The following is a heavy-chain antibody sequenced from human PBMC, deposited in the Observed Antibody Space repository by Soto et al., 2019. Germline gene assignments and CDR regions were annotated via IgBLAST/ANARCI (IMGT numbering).Heavy chain of an antibody. J-gene: IGHJ4*02. CDR1: GGSISSSSYY. Sequence: QLQLQESGPGLVKPSETLSLTCTVSGGSISSSSYYWGWIRQPPGKGLEWIGSIYYSGSTYYNPSLKSRVTISVDTSKTQFSLKLSSVTAADTAVYYCARRGGGLLWFGELSYFDYWGQGTLVTVSS. V-gene: IGHV4-39*01. D-gene: IGHD3-10*01. CDR2: IYYSGST. CDR3: ARRGGGLLWFGELSYFDY.